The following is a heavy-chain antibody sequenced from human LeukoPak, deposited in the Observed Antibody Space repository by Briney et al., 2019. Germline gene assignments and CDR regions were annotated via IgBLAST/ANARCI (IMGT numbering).Heavy chain of an antibody. CDR1: GFTFSNAW. J-gene: IGHJ4*02. CDR2: IKSKTNGGTT. CDR3: SDAFYYDSSGYLG. V-gene: IGHV3-15*01. Sequence: GGSLRLSCAASGFTFSNAWMSWVRQAPGKGLEWVGRIKSKTNGGTTDYAAPVKGRFTISRDDSKNTLYLQMNSLKTEDTAVYYCSDAFYYDSSGYLGWGQGTLVTVSS. D-gene: IGHD3-22*01.